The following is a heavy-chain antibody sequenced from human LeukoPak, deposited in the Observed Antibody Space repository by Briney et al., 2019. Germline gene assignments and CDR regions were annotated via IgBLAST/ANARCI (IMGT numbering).Heavy chain of an antibody. J-gene: IGHJ4*02. CDR1: GFTFSSYS. V-gene: IGHV3-48*01. CDR2: ISSSSSTI. Sequence: GGSLRLSCAASGFTFSSYSMNWVRQAPGKGLEWVSYISSSSSTIYYADSVKGRFTISRDNSKNTLYLQMNSLRAEDTAVYYCARSGSYGIFDYWGQGTLVTVSS. D-gene: IGHD1-26*01. CDR3: ARSGSYGIFDY.